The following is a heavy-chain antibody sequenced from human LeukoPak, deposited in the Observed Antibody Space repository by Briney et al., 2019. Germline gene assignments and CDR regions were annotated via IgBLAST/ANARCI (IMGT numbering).Heavy chain of an antibody. V-gene: IGHV1-18*01. D-gene: IGHD1-26*01. J-gene: IGHJ4*02. CDR1: GYTFTSYG. Sequence: ASVKVSCKASGYTFTSYGISWVRQAPGQGLEWMGWISAYNGNTNYAQKFQGRVTMTRDTSISTAYMELSRLRSDDTAVYYCARLLSGSYRDYWGQGTLVTVSS. CDR2: ISAYNGNT. CDR3: ARLLSGSYRDY.